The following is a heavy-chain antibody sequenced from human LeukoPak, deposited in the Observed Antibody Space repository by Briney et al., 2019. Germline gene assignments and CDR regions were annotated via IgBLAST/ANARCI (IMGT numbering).Heavy chain of an antibody. Sequence: SVKVSCKASGYTFTSYGISWVRQAPGQGLEWMGGIIPIFGTANYAQKFQGRVTITADKSTSTAYMELSSLRSEDTAVYYCARGTQWAAYYYMDVWGKGTTVTVSS. J-gene: IGHJ6*03. D-gene: IGHD2-8*01. CDR2: IIPIFGTA. V-gene: IGHV1-69*06. CDR3: ARGTQWAAYYYMDV. CDR1: GYTFTSYG.